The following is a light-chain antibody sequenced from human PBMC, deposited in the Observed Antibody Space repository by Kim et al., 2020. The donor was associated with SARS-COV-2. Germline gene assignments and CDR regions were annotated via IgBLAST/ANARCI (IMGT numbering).Light chain of an antibody. J-gene: IGKJ2*01. V-gene: IGKV2-30*01. CDR2: QVS. CDR3: MQGTHWPPT. Sequence: DVVMTQSPLSLPVTLGQAASISCRSSQSLEDSDGNTHLNWLQQRPGQSPRRLIYQVSDRDSGVPDRISGSGSGTDFTLKISRVEAEDLGIYYCMQGTHWPPTFGQGTKLEI. CDR1: QSLEDSDGNTH.